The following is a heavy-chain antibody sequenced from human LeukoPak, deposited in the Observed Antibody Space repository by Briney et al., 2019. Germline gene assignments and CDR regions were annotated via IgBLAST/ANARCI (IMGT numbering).Heavy chain of an antibody. CDR1: GFAFSSYS. D-gene: IGHD6-19*01. CDR2: ISSSSSYI. Sequence: PGGSLRLSCAASGFAFSSYSMNWVRQAPGKGLEWVSSISSSSSYIYYADSVKGRFTIPRDNAKNSLYLQMNSLRAEDTAVYYCARDRAGIAVAGIDYWGQGTLVTVSS. CDR3: ARDRAGIAVAGIDY. V-gene: IGHV3-21*01. J-gene: IGHJ4*02.